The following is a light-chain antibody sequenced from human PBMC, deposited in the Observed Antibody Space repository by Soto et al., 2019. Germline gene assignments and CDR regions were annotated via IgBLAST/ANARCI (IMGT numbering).Light chain of an antibody. Sequence: QSALTQPASVSGSPGQSITISCTGTSSDVGGYNYVSWYQQYPGKAPKLMIYEVSNRPSGVSNRFSGSKSGNTASLTVSGLQAEDEADYYCSSYAGSSNVFGTGTKVTV. CDR1: SSDVGGYNY. V-gene: IGLV2-14*01. J-gene: IGLJ1*01. CDR2: EVS. CDR3: SSYAGSSNV.